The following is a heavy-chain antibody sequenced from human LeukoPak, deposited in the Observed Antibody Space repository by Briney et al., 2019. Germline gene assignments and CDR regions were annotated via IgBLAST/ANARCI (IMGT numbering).Heavy chain of an antibody. V-gene: IGHV3-23*01. CDR3: AKGSHYDSLPYHPGGLFDY. J-gene: IGHJ4*02. Sequence: PGRSLRLSCAASGFTFSSYGMHWVRQAPGKGLEWVSAISGSGGSTYYADSVKGRFTISRDNSKNTLYLQMNSLRAEDTAVYYCAKGSHYDSLPYHPGGLFDYWGQGTLVTVSS. CDR1: GFTFSSYG. CDR2: ISGSGGST. D-gene: IGHD3-22*01.